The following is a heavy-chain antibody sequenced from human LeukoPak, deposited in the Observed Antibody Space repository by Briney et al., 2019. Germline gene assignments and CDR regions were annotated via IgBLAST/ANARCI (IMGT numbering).Heavy chain of an antibody. CDR1: GGSISTYY. J-gene: IGHJ6*04. V-gene: IGHV4-4*07. CDR2: TNTNGNT. D-gene: IGHD6-25*01. Sequence: PSETLSLICTVSGGSISTYYWSWIRQPAGKGPEWIGRTNTNGNTNYNPSLKSRVTMSVDTSKTHFSLNLSSVTAADSAVYYCARERLGFRVDVCGKGTMVTGSS. CDR3: ARERLGFRVDV.